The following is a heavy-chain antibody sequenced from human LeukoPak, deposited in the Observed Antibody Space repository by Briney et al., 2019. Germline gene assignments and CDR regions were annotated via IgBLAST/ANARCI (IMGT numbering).Heavy chain of an antibody. CDR3: ARHAVRYMDV. CDR1: GGSISSSSYY. D-gene: IGHD3-10*01. V-gene: IGHV4-39*01. J-gene: IGHJ6*03. Sequence: SETLSLTCTVSGGSISSSSYYWGWIRQPPGKGLEWIRSIYYSGSTYYNPSLKSRVTISVDTSKNQFSLKLSSVTAADTAVYYCARHAVRYMDVWGKGTTVTVSS. CDR2: IYYSGST.